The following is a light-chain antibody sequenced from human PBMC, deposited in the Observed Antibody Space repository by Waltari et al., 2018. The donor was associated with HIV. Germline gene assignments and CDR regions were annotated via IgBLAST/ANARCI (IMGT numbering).Light chain of an antibody. CDR2: DVS. Sequence: QSALTQPRSVSGSPGQSVTIACPETSTDVGGYNYVSWYQQHPGKVPKLLIYDVSKRPSGVPDRFSGSKSGNTASLTISGLQAEDEADYYCCSYAGSYTWVFGGGTKLTVL. CDR1: STDVGGYNY. CDR3: CSYAGSYTWV. J-gene: IGLJ3*02. V-gene: IGLV2-11*01.